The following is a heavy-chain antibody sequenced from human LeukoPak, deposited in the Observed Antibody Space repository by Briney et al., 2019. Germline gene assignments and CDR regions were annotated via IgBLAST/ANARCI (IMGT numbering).Heavy chain of an antibody. V-gene: IGHV3-33*01. J-gene: IGHJ4*02. CDR1: GFTFSSYG. CDR3: ARGFSQGVDY. Sequence: PGGTLRLSCAASGFTFSSYGMHWVRHPPAKGLELVAVILYEGSNKYYADSVKCRFPISSHNSKNTLYLQMSSLRAGDTAVYYCARGFSQGVDYWGQGTLVTVSS. CDR2: ILYEGSNK. D-gene: IGHD1-26*01.